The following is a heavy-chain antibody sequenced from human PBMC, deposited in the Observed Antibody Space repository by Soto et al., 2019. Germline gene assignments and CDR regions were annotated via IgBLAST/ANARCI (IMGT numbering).Heavy chain of an antibody. CDR3: ASTDTAMAPSMNYGMDV. CDR2: IIPIFGTA. D-gene: IGHD5-18*01. V-gene: IGHV1-69*13. CDR1: GGTFSSYA. J-gene: IGHJ6*02. Sequence: SVKVSCKASGGTFSSYAISWVRQAPGQGLEWMGGIIPIFGTANYAQKFQGRVTITADESTSTAYMELSSLRSEDTAVYYCASTDTAMAPSMNYGMDVWGQGTTVTVSS.